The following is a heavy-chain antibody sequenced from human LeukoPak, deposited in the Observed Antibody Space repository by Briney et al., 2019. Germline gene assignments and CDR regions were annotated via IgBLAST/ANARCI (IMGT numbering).Heavy chain of an antibody. Sequence: GGSLRLSCAASGFTFSSYAMNWVRQAPGKGLEWVSSISGRGSNSYYADSVKGRFTISRDNSKDTVYLQMNSLRAEDTAVYYCAKVGAVAGTWVTPRYFCFFDYWGQGTLVTISS. CDR1: GFTFSSYA. V-gene: IGHV3-23*01. CDR2: ISGRGSNS. J-gene: IGHJ4*02. CDR3: AKVGAVAGTWVTPRYFCFFDY. D-gene: IGHD6-19*01.